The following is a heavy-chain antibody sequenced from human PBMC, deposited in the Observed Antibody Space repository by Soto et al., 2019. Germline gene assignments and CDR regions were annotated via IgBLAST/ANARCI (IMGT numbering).Heavy chain of an antibody. CDR2: LYSGGGT. D-gene: IGHD1-26*01. CDR3: TRAAIRGELLEY. CDR1: GLSVSNNY. V-gene: IGHV3-66*01. J-gene: IGHJ4*02. Sequence: PGGSLRLSCAASGLSVSNNYIAWVRQAPGEGLEWVSVLYSGGGTHFADSVKGRFTISRDNSKNTLNLQMNSLRVEDTAVYYCTRAAIRGELLEYWGQGTQVTVSS.